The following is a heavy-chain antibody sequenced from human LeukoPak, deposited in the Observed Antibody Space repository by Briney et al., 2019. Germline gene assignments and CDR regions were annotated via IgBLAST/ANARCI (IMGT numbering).Heavy chain of an antibody. V-gene: IGHV3-30-3*01. Sequence: GSLRLSCAASGFTFSSYAMHGVRQAPGKGLEWVAVISYDGSNKYYADSVKGRFTISRDNSKNTLYLQMNSLRAEDTAVYYCAREYDTMVRGVGDAFDIWGQGTMVTVSS. D-gene: IGHD3-10*01. CDR3: AREYDTMVRGVGDAFDI. J-gene: IGHJ3*02. CDR1: GFTFSSYA. CDR2: ISYDGSNK.